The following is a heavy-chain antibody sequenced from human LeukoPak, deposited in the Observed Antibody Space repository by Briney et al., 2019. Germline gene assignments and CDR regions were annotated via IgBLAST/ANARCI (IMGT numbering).Heavy chain of an antibody. CDR2: IYYSGST. CDR3: AREGARVGATFDY. V-gene: IGHV4-59*01. D-gene: IGHD1-26*01. J-gene: IGHJ4*02. CDR1: GGSIRTYY. Sequence: SETLSLTCTVSGGSIRTYYWTWIRQPPGKGLEWIGYIYYSGSTNYNPSLKSRVTISVDTSKNQFSLKLSSVTAADTAVYYCAREGARVGATFDYWGQGTLVTVSS.